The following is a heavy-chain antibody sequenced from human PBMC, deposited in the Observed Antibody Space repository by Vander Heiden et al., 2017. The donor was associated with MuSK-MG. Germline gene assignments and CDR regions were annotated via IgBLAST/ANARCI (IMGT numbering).Heavy chain of an antibody. CDR1: GFTFSSYS. V-gene: IGHV3-21*01. CDR3: ASPTDERLVGY. Sequence: EVQLVESGGGLVKPGGSLRLSCAASGFTFSSYSMNWVRQAPGKGLEWVSSISSSSSYIYYADSVKGRFTISRDNAKNSLCLQMNSLRAEDTAVYYCASPTDERLVGYWGQGTLVTVSS. D-gene: IGHD2-15*01. CDR2: ISSSSSYI. J-gene: IGHJ4*02.